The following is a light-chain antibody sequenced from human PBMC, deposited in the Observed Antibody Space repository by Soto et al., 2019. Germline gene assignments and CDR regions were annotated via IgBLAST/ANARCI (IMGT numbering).Light chain of an antibody. J-gene: IGKJ4*01. CDR1: QSVSSSY. CDR2: GAS. CDR3: QHYGSLVLT. V-gene: IGKV3-20*01. Sequence: EMVLTQSPGTLSLSPGERATLSCRASQSVSSSYLAWYQQKPGQAPRLLIYGASSTATGIPDRFSGSRSWTDFTLTISRLEPEDVAVYYCQHYGSLVLTFGGGTKVEIK.